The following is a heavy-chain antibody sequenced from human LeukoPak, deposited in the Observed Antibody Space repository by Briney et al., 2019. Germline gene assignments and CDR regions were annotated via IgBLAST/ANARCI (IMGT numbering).Heavy chain of an antibody. V-gene: IGHV3-7*01. CDR3: ARARGYCSGGSCYVYYFDY. CDR1: GFTFYTYW. CDR2: IQQDGSEK. D-gene: IGHD2-15*01. Sequence: GGSLRLSCEASGFTFYTYWMSWARQAPGKGLEWVASIQQDGSEKYYVDSVKGRFTISRDNAQSSLYLQMNNLRAEDTAVYYCARARGYCSGGSCYVYYFDYWGRGTLVTVSS. J-gene: IGHJ4*02.